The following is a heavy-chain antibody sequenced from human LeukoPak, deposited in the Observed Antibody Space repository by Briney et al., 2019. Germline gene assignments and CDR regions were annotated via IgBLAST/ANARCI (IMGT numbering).Heavy chain of an antibody. D-gene: IGHD6-19*01. Sequence: GASVKVSCKASGYTFTSYGISWVRQAPGQGLEWMGWISAYNGNTNYAQKLQGRVTMTTDTSTSTAYMELRSLRSDDTAMYYCARDPLQQWLVVGSSGYFDYWGQGTLVTVSS. J-gene: IGHJ4*02. V-gene: IGHV1-18*01. CDR3: ARDPLQQWLVVGSSGYFDY. CDR2: ISAYNGNT. CDR1: GYTFTSYG.